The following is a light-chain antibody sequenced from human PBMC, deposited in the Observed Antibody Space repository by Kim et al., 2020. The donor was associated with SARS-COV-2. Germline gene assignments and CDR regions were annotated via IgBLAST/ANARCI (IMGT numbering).Light chain of an antibody. Sequence: GGTVTLTCGLSSGSVSTSYYPAWYQLTPGRAPRTLIHTTNTRSSGVPDRFSGSILGNKAALTITGAQADDESDYYCVLYLGNGVSLFGGGTQLTVL. CDR2: TTN. CDR3: VLYLGNGVSL. V-gene: IGLV8-61*01. CDR1: SGSVSTSYY. J-gene: IGLJ3*02.